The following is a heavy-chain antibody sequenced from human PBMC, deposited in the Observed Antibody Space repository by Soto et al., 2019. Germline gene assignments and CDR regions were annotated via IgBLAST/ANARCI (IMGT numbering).Heavy chain of an antibody. CDR2: IYYSGST. CDR1: GGSISSSSYY. J-gene: IGHJ4*02. D-gene: IGHD2-2*01. CDR3: ARYPGSADIVVVPAAIDY. Sequence: SETLSLTCTVSGGSISSSSYYWGWIRQPPGKGLEWIGSIYYSGSTYYNPSLKSRVTISVDTSKNQFSLKLSSVTAADTAVYYCARYPGSADIVVVPAAIDYWGRGTLVTVSS. V-gene: IGHV4-39*01.